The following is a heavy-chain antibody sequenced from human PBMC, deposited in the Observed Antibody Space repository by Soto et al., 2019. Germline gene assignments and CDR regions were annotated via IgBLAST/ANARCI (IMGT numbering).Heavy chain of an antibody. V-gene: IGHV1-18*01. CDR2: ISPYNGNT. CDR3: ARMTTVVIARLDS. J-gene: IGHJ5*01. D-gene: IGHD4-17*01. CDR1: GYTFTLYG. Sequence: QVQLVQSGAEVKKPGASVKVSCKASGYTFTLYGISWVRQAPGQGLEWMGWISPYNGNTNYAQKFQGRVTMTTDTSTSAADMGVRSLRSDDTAVYYCARMTTVVIARLDSWGQGTLVTVSS.